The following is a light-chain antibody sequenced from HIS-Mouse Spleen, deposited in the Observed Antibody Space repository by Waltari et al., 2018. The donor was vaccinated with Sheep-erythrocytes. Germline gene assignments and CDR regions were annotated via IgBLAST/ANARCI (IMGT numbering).Light chain of an antibody. CDR2: EGS. Sequence: QSALTQPPSVSGSPGQSITISCTGTSSDVGSYHLFSWYQQHPGKAPKLMIYEGSKRPSGVSNRFSGSKSGNTASLTISGLQAEDEADYYCCSYAGSSTPWVFGGGTKLTVL. CDR1: SSDVGSYHL. J-gene: IGLJ3*02. V-gene: IGLV2-23*01. CDR3: CSYAGSSTPWV.